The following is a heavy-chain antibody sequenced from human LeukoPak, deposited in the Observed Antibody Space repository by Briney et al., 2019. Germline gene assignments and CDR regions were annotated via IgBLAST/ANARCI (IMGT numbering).Heavy chain of an antibody. V-gene: IGHV4-38-2*02. CDR2: ISHSGST. CDR1: GSSISSSYY. CDR3: ARVNTVMATFDY. J-gene: IGHJ4*02. D-gene: IGHD5-24*01. Sequence: SGTLSLTCTVSGSSISSSYYGAWIRQPPGKGLEWIATISHSGSTYYNPSLKSRVTISADTTQSQHSLRLNSVTVADTAVYYCARVNTVMATFDYWGQGTPVTVSS.